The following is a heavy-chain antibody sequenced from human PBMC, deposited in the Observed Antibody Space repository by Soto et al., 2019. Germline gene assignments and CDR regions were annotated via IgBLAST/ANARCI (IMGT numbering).Heavy chain of an antibody. D-gene: IGHD2-2*01. CDR2: IIPIFGTA. CDR3: ARAIIVVVQAASGKYSFDY. J-gene: IGHJ4*02. V-gene: IGHV1-69*13. Sequence: EASVKVSCKASGGTFSSYAISWVRQAPGQGLEWMGGIIPIFGTANYAQKFQGRVTITADESTSTAYMELSSLRSEDTAVYYCARAIIVVVQAASGKYSFDYCGQGTLVTVSS. CDR1: GGTFSSYA.